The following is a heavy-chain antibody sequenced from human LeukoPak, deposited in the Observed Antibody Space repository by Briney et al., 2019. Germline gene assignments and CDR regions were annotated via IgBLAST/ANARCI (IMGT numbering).Heavy chain of an antibody. CDR2: NSAYNGNT. V-gene: IGHV1-18*01. CDR3: ARDYTVTTGDAFDI. J-gene: IGHJ3*02. Sequence: GASVKVSCKASGYTFTSYGISWVRQAPGQGLEWMGWNSAYNGNTNYAQKLQGRVTMTTDTSTSTAYMELRSLRSDDTAVYYCARDYTVTTGDAFDIWGQGTMVTVSS. CDR1: GYTFTSYG. D-gene: IGHD4-17*01.